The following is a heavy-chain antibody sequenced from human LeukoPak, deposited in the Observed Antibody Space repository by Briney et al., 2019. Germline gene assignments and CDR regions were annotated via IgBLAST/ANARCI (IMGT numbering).Heavy chain of an antibody. D-gene: IGHD2-2*02. CDR2: ISGSGSST. V-gene: IGHV3-23*01. CDR1: GFTFSNYG. CDR3: AKTESPAAIRAGSDY. Sequence: GGSLRLSCAASGFTFSNYGMSWVRQAPGKGLEWVSIISGSGSSTYNAGSVKGRFTISRDNSNNTLYLQMNSPRAEDTAVHYCAKTESPAAIRAGSDYWGQGTLVTVSS. J-gene: IGHJ4*02.